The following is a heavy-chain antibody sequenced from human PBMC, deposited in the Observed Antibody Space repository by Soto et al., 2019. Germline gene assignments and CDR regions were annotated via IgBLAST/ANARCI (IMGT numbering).Heavy chain of an antibody. Sequence: DSVKGAWKGAGYSLSGDGGGWGRQAPVQVLEWMGWISAYNGDTNYAQKFEGRVTMTRHTSISTAYMELSRLRSDDTAVYYCARETIPLRWESGSAPWGQRTRVTVSS. J-gene: IGHJ5*02. V-gene: IGHV1-2*02. D-gene: IGHD4-17*01. CDR1: GYSLSGDG. CDR2: ISAYNGDT. CDR3: ARETIPLRWESGSAP.